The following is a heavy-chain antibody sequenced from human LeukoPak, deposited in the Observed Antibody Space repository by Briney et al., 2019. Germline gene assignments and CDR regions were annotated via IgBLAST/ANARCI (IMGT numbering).Heavy chain of an antibody. CDR1: GFSFTNYY. V-gene: IGHV1-46*01. J-gene: IGHJ5*02. D-gene: IGHD3-22*01. CDR2: INPSGDST. Sequence: GASVKVSCKASGFSFTNYYMHWVRQAPGQGLEWMGIINPSGDSTNYAQRFQGRVTMTRDTSTSTVYMELSSLRSEDTAVYYCARDNSGSDSGAYYWWFDPWGQGTLDTVSS. CDR3: ARDNSGSDSGAYYWWFDP.